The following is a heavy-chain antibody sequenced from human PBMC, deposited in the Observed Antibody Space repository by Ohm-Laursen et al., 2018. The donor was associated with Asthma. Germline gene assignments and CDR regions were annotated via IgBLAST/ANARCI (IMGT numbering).Heavy chain of an antibody. V-gene: IGHV3-33*01. J-gene: IGHJ3*02. D-gene: IGHD5-18*01. CDR3: ARDRGYSYGTDAFDI. Sequence: SLRLSCSASGFTFSSFGMHWVRQAPGTGLEWVALIWYDGSNKYYGDSVKGRFTISRDNSKNTVYLQMHSLRAEDTAVYYCARDRGYSYGTDAFDIWGQGTMVTVSS. CDR2: IWYDGSNK. CDR1: GFTFSSFG.